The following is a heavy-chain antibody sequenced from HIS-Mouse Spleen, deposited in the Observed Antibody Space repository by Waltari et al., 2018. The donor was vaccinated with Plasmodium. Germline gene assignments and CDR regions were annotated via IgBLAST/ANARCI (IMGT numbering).Heavy chain of an antibody. J-gene: IGHJ1*01. D-gene: IGHD6-13*01. CDR2: INPNSGGT. CDR3: ARVLGYKAAAGTFVEYFQH. CDR1: GYTFTGHY. Sequence: QVQLVQSGAEVKKPGASVTVSCKASGYTFTGHYIPWVRKRPGQGLDWMGWINPNSGGTNYAQKFQGRVTMTRDTSISTAYMELSRLRSDDTAVYYCARVLGYKAAAGTFVEYFQHWGQGTLVTVSS. V-gene: IGHV1-2*02.